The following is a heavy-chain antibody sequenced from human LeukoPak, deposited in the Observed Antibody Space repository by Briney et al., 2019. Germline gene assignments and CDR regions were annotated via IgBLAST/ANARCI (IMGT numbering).Heavy chain of an antibody. D-gene: IGHD1-26*01. CDR2: IFQSGST. CDR3: ARRGGTYFEY. Sequence: SETLSLTCTVSGYSISVGYYWGWIRQAPGKGLQWIGNIFQSGSTHHNPSLQSRITLSVDTSKNQISLRLTSVTAADTAVYYCARRGGTYFEYWGPGTLITVSS. CDR1: GYSISVGYY. V-gene: IGHV4-38-2*02. J-gene: IGHJ4*02.